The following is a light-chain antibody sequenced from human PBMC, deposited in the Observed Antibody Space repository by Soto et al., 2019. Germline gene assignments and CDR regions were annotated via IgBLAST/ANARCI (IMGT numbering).Light chain of an antibody. CDR3: QQYKTYSPLT. V-gene: IGKV1-5*01. CDR2: DAS. Sequence: IQMTQSPSTLSASVGDRVTITCRASQSVSSRLAWFQQKPGKAPKLLIYDASSLESGVPSRFSGSGSGTEFTLTISSLQPDDFATYYCQQYKTYSPLTFGGGTKVDIK. J-gene: IGKJ4*01. CDR1: QSVSSR.